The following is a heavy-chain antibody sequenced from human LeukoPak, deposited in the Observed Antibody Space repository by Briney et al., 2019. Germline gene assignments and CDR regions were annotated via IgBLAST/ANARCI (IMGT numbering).Heavy chain of an antibody. CDR2: IYHSGST. J-gene: IGHJ6*02. CDR3: ARGPAVAGYYYYGMDV. Sequence: SETLSLTCAVSGGSISSSNWWSWVRQPPGKGLEWIGEIYHSGSTNYNPSLKSRVTISVDKSKNQFSLKLSSVTAADTAVYYCARGPAVAGYYYYGMDVWGQGTTVTVSS. V-gene: IGHV4-4*02. CDR1: GGSISSSNW. D-gene: IGHD6-19*01.